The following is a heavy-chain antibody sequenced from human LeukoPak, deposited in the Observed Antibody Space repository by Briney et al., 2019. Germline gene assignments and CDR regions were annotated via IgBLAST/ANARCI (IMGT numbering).Heavy chain of an antibody. J-gene: IGHJ3*02. CDR2: IYYSGST. CDR3: ARTSYYYDSSGYYLDAFDI. V-gene: IGHV4-59*01. Sequence: PSGTLSLTCTVSGGSISSYYWSWIRQPPGKGLEWIGYIYYSGSTNYNPSLKSRVTISVDTSKNQLSLKLSSVTAADTAVYYCARTSYYYDSSGYYLDAFDIWGQGTMVTVSS. D-gene: IGHD3-22*01. CDR1: GGSISSYY.